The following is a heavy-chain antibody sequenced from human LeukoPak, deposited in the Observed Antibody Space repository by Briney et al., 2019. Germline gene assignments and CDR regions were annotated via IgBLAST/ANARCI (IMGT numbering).Heavy chain of an antibody. CDR2: IIPIFGTA. CDR3: AFARPGIAAAGTWFDP. CDR1: GGTFISYA. D-gene: IGHD6-13*01. V-gene: IGHV1-69*13. Sequence: SVKVSCKASGGTFISYAISWVRQAPGQGLEWMGGIIPIFGTANYAQKFQGRVTITADESTSTAYMELSSLRSEDTAVYYCAFARPGIAAAGTWFDPWGQGTLVTVSS. J-gene: IGHJ5*02.